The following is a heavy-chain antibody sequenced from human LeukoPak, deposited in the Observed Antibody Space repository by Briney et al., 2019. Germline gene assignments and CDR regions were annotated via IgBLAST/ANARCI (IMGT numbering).Heavy chain of an antibody. V-gene: IGHV1-18*01. D-gene: IGHD5-18*01. Sequence: ASVKVSCKASGYTFTTYGISWVRQAPGQGLEWMGWISAYNGNTNYPQNLQGRVTMTTDTSTGTAYMELRSLRSDDTALYYCARAAMDLYCFDYWGQGTLVTVSS. CDR3: ARAAMDLYCFDY. CDR2: ISAYNGNT. CDR1: GYTFTTYG. J-gene: IGHJ4*02.